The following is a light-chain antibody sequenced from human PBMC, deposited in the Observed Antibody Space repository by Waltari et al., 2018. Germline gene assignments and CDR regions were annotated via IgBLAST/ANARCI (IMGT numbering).Light chain of an antibody. Sequence: QSALTQPASVSGSPGQPITISCPGTTNDVGGYDLVSWYQQHPGKVPKLMIYEVSKRPSGVSGVSYRFSGSKSGNTASLTISGLQTEDEADYYCSSYAGSSTFVVFSGGTKLTVL. J-gene: IGLJ2*01. V-gene: IGLV2-23*02. CDR2: EVS. CDR1: TNDVGGYDL. CDR3: SSYAGSSTFVV.